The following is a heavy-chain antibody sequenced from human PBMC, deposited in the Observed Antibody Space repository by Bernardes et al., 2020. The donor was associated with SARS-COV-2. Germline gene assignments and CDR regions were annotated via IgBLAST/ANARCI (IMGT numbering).Heavy chain of an antibody. CDR1: SGSINNYY. V-gene: IGHV4-59*01. Sequence: TLSLTCTVSSGSINNYYWSWIRQPPGKGLEWIGNIYYTGRTKYNPSLNSRVTISVDTSKNQFSLKLSSVTAADTAVYFCARDWGDYSSLYFDYWGQGALVTVSS. CDR2: IYYTGRT. J-gene: IGHJ4*02. CDR3: ARDWGDYSSLYFDY. D-gene: IGHD3-16*02.